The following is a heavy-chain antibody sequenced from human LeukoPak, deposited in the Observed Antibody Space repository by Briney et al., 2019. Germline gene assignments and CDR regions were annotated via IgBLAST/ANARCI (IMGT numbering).Heavy chain of an antibody. V-gene: IGHV3-30-3*01. Sequence: PGGSLRLSCAASGFTFSSYAMHWVRQAPGKGLEWVAVISYDGSNKYYADSVKGRFTISRDNSKNTLYLQMNSLRAEDTAVYYCTSSYATPGYSSGSFDDWGQGALVIVSS. J-gene: IGHJ4*02. CDR1: GFTFSSYA. CDR3: TSSYATPGYSSGSFDD. CDR2: ISYDGSNK. D-gene: IGHD3-22*01.